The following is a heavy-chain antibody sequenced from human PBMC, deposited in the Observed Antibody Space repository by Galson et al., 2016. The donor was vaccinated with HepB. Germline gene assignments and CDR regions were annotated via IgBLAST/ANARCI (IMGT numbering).Heavy chain of an antibody. CDR3: ARTARWESTGGGWFDP. Sequence: TLSLTCTVSGGSISSGGYYWSWIRQHPGKGLEWIGYIYYSGSTYHKPSLKSRVTMSVDTSKNQFSLKLSSVTAADTAVYYCARTARWESTGGGWFDPWGQGTLVTVSS. V-gene: IGHV4-31*03. D-gene: IGHD3-16*01. CDR1: GGSISSGGYY. CDR2: IYYSGST. J-gene: IGHJ5*02.